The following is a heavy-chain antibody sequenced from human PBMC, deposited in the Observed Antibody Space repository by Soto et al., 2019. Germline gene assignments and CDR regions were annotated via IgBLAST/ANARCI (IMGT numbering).Heavy chain of an antibody. V-gene: IGHV3-23*01. J-gene: IGHJ4*02. CDR1: GFTFSSYA. Sequence: EVQLLESGGGRIQPGGSLRLSCAASGFTFSSYAMNWVRQVPGKGLQWVSGISGSGSSTYYSDSVRGRFTISRDNSRNTLYLQMGSLRVEDTALYYCSKGDRNQPAVVDYWGQGTLVTVSS. CDR3: SKGDRNQPAVVDY. CDR2: ISGSGSST. D-gene: IGHD2-2*01.